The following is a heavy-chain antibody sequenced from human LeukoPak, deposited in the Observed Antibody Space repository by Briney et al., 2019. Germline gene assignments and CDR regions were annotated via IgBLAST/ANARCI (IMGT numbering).Heavy chain of an antibody. CDR3: ASSATVTHPESWFDP. J-gene: IGHJ5*02. Sequence: SETLSLTGTVPGGSISSYYWRGIGQPQGKGLGGMGNIYYSSTTNYNPSLKSQITISVHPSKNQFSLKPSYVTAADTALYYCASSATVTHPESWFDPWGQGTLVTVSS. V-gene: IGHV4-59*08. CDR1: GGSISSYY. CDR2: IYYSSTT. D-gene: IGHD4-11*01.